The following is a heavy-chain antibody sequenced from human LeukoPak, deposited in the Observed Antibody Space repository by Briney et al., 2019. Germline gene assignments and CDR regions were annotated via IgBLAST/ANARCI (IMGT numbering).Heavy chain of an antibody. CDR2: IIPIFGTA. Sequence: SVKVSCKASGGTFSGYAISWVRQAPGQGLEWMGGIIPIFGTANYAQKFQGRVTITTDESTSTAYMELSSLRSEDTAVYYCARVGSGSYSYYYYYMDVWGKGTTVTVSS. V-gene: IGHV1-69*05. J-gene: IGHJ6*03. CDR1: GGTFSGYA. D-gene: IGHD1-26*01. CDR3: ARVGSGSYSYYYYYMDV.